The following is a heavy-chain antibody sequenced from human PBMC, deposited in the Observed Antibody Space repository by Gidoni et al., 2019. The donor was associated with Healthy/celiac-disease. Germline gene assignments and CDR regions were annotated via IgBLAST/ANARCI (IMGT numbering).Heavy chain of an antibody. CDR2: IWYDGSNK. D-gene: IGHD3-10*01. CDR1: GFTFSSYG. CDR3: ARDHTVRASCMTD. J-gene: IGHJ4*02. V-gene: IGHV3-33*01. Sequence: QVQLVESGGGVVQPGRSLRLSCAAYGFTFSSYGMHWVRQAPGKGLGWVAVIWYDGSNKYYADSVKGRFTISRDNSKNTLYLQMNSLRAEDTAVYYCARDHTVRASCMTDWGQGTLVTVSS.